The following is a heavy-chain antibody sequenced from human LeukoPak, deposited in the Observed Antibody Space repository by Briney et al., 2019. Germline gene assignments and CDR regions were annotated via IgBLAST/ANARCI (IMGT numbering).Heavy chain of an antibody. V-gene: IGHV3-9*01. J-gene: IGHJ4*02. Sequence: GGSLRLSCAASGFTFDDYAMHWVRQAPGKGLEWVSGISWNGGIIGYVDSVKGRFTISRDNAKNSLYLQMNSLRAEDTALFYCAKGDSGSGTYYNVKYFDSWGQGTLVTVSS. CDR3: AKGDSGSGTYYNVKYFDS. CDR1: GFTFDDYA. CDR2: ISWNGGII. D-gene: IGHD3-10*01.